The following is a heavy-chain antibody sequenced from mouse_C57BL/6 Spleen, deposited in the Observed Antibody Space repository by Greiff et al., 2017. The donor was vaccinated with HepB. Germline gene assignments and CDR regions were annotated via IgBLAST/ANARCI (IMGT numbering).Heavy chain of an antibody. J-gene: IGHJ4*01. Sequence: QVQLQQPGAELVKPGASVKLSCKASGYTFTSYWMHWVKQRPGQGLEWIGMIHPNSGSTNYNEKFKSKATLTVDKSSSTAYMQLSSLTSEDSAVYYCAEATGVGYAMDYWGQGTSVTVSS. V-gene: IGHV1-64*01. CDR3: AEATGVGYAMDY. CDR2: IHPNSGST. CDR1: GYTFTSYW. D-gene: IGHD1-1*01.